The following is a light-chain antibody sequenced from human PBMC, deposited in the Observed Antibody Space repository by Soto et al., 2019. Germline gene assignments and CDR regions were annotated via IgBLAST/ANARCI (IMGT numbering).Light chain of an antibody. Sequence: EIVLTQSPATLSLSPGERATLSCKASQNVNTYIAWYQHKPGQAPRLLIYDASNRATALPARFSGSGSGTDFTLTISCLESEDFGVYSCQQRNNWPLTFGGGTKVDNK. V-gene: IGKV3-11*01. J-gene: IGKJ4*01. CDR3: QQRNNWPLT. CDR1: QNVNTY. CDR2: DAS.